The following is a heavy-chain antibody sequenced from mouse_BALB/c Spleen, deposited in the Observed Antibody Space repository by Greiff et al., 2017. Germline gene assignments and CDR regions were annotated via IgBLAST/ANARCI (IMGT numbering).Heavy chain of an antibody. D-gene: IGHD1-1*01. J-gene: IGHJ3*01. CDR3: ARRNYGSSYGFAY. CDR2: INPSSGYT. V-gene: IGHV1-4*02. CDR1: GYTFTSYT. Sequence: LQESAAELARPGASVKMSCKASGYTFTSYTMHWVKQRPGQGLEWIGYINPSSGYTEYNQKFKDKTTLTADKSSSTAYMQLSSLTSEDSAVYYCARRNYGSSYGFAYWGQGTLVTVSA.